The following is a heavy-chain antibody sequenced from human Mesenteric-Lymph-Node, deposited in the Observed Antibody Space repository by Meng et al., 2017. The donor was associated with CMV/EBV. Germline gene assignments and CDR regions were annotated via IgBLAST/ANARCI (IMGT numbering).Heavy chain of an antibody. Sequence: QLQLQESGPGLVKPSETLSLTCTVSGGSISSSSYYWGWIRQPPGKGLEWIGSIYYSGSTYYNPSLKSRVTISADTSKNQLSLKLSSVTAADTAVYYCARPHYYGSGSSPWFDPWGQGTLVTVSS. CDR1: GGSISSSSYY. D-gene: IGHD3-10*01. J-gene: IGHJ5*02. V-gene: IGHV4-39*01. CDR2: IYYSGST. CDR3: ARPHYYGSGSSPWFDP.